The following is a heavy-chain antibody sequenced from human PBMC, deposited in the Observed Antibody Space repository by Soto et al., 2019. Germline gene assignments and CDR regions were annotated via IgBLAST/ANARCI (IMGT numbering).Heavy chain of an antibody. CDR2: ISYDGNNK. J-gene: IGHJ4*02. V-gene: IGHV3-30-3*01. Sequence: GGSLRLSCAASGFTFSSYAIHWVRQAPGKGLEWVAVISYDGNNKYYAGSVKGRFTMSRDNSKNTQYLQMNSLRAEDTAVYYCASDNYYDRSGYIDYWGQGTLVTVSS. CDR1: GFTFSSYA. D-gene: IGHD3-22*01. CDR3: ASDNYYDRSGYIDY.